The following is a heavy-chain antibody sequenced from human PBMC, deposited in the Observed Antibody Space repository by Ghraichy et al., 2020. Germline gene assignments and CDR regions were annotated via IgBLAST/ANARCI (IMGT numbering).Heavy chain of an antibody. CDR3: ARAPGYSGTVDY. V-gene: IGHV4-34*01. D-gene: IGHD1-26*01. J-gene: IGHJ4*02. Sequence: SETLSLTCAVYGGSFSGYYWSWIRQPPGKGLEWIGEINHSGSTNYNPSLKSRVTISVDTSKNQFSLKLSSVTTADTAVYYCARAPGYSGTVDYWGQGTLVTVSS. CDR1: GGSFSGYY. CDR2: INHSGST.